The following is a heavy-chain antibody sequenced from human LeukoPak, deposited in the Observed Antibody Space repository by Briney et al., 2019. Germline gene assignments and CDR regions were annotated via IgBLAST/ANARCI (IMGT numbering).Heavy chain of an antibody. Sequence: ASVKVSCKASGYTFTGYYMHWVRQAPGQGLEWMGWINPNSGGTNYAQKFQGRVTMTRDTSISTVYMELSSLRSDDTAVYYCARGGTGYSSGWLRAFDIWGQGTMVTVPS. D-gene: IGHD6-19*01. V-gene: IGHV1-2*02. J-gene: IGHJ3*02. CDR2: INPNSGGT. CDR3: ARGGTGYSSGWLRAFDI. CDR1: GYTFTGYY.